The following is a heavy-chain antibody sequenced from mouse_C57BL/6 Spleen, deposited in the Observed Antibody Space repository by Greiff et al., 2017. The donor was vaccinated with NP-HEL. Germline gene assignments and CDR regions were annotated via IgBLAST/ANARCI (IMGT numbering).Heavy chain of an antibody. V-gene: IGHV14-2*01. Sequence: EVQRVESGAELVRPGASVKLSCTASGFNIKDYYMHWVKQRPEQGLEWIGRIDPEDGDTEYAPKFQGKATITADTSSNTAYLQLSSLTSEDTAVYYCASDGYGSSGAYWGQGTLVTVSA. J-gene: IGHJ3*01. CDR2: IDPEDGDT. D-gene: IGHD1-1*01. CDR3: ASDGYGSSGAY. CDR1: GFNIKDYY.